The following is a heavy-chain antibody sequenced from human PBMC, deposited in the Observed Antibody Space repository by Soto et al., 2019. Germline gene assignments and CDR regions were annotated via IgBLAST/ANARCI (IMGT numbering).Heavy chain of an antibody. D-gene: IGHD2-2*01. J-gene: IGHJ5*01. CDR1: GGSISSGGYY. CDR2: IYYSGST. CDR3: ASGLGYCSTVSCPNWFDS. Sequence: QVQLQESGPGVVQPSQTLSLTCTVSGGSISSGGYYWSWIRQHPGKGLEWIGYIYYSGSTHYNPSLKSRLMISVDTSKNQFSLKLSSVTGADTAVYYCASGLGYCSTVSCPNWFDSWGQGTLVTVSS. V-gene: IGHV4-31*03.